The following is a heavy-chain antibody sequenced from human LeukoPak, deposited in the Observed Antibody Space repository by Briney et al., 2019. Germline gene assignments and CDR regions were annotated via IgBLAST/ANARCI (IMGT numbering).Heavy chain of an antibody. CDR3: ARFRTDYGDSYSADS. CDR1: GGSISSSSYY. J-gene: IGHJ4*02. Sequence: SETLSLTCTVSGGSISSSSYYWGWIRQPPGKGLEWIGEINHSGSTNYNPSLKSRVTISVDTSKNQFSLKLSSVTAADTAVYYCARFRTDYGDSYSADSWGQGTLVTVSS. V-gene: IGHV4-39*07. CDR2: INHSGST. D-gene: IGHD4-17*01.